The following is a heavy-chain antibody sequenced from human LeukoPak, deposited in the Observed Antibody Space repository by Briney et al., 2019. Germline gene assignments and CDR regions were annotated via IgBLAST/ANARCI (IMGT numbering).Heavy chain of an antibody. J-gene: IGHJ4*02. D-gene: IGHD6-19*01. CDR2: IYTSGST. Sequence: SETLSLTCTVSGGSISSGSYYWSWIRQPAGKGLEWIGRIYTSGSTNYNPSLESRVTISVDTSKNQFSLKLSSVTAADTAVYYCARDTQWLGFIDYWGQGTLVTVSS. CDR3: ARDTQWLGFIDY. CDR1: GGSISSGSYY. V-gene: IGHV4-61*02.